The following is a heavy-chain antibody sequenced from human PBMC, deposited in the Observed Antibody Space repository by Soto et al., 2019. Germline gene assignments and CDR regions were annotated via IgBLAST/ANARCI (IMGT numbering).Heavy chain of an antibody. CDR1: GGSISSSSYY. CDR2: IYYSGST. D-gene: IGHD5-12*01. J-gene: IGHJ4*02. CDR3: ARQQWLRSPNYFDY. Sequence: SETLSLTCTVSGGSISSSSYYWGWIRQPPGKGLEWIGSIYYSGSTYYNPSLKSRVTISVDTSKNQFSLKLSSVTAADTAVYYCARQQWLRSPNYFDYWGQGTLVTVSS. V-gene: IGHV4-39*01.